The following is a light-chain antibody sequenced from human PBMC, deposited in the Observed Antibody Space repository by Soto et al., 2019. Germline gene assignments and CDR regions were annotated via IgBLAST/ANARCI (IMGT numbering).Light chain of an antibody. Sequence: HSALTQPASVSGSPGQSITISCTGTSSDVGTYKYVSWYQHHPGKAPKLMIYEVSNRPSGVSNRFSGSKSGNTASLTISGLQAEDEADYYCSSYTSSSTWLFGGGTKVTVL. J-gene: IGLJ3*02. CDR2: EVS. CDR3: SSYTSSSTWL. V-gene: IGLV2-14*01. CDR1: SSDVGTYKY.